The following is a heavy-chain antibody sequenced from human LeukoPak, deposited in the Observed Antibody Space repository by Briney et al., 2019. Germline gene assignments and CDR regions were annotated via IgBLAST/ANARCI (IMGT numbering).Heavy chain of an antibody. J-gene: IGHJ3*02. V-gene: IGHV3-21*01. CDR2: ISSSSSYI. CDR3: ARDGDYYDSRGDAFDI. CDR1: GLTFSSYS. Sequence: KPGGSLRLSCAASGLTFSSYSMNWVRQAPGKGLEWVSSISSSSSYIYYADSVKGRFTISRDNAKNSLYLQMNSLRAEDTAVYYCARDGDYYDSRGDAFDIWGQGAMVTVAS. D-gene: IGHD3-22*01.